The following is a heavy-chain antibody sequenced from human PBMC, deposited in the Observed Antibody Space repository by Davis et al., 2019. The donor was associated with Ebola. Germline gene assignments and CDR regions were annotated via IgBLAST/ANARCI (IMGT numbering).Heavy chain of an antibody. CDR3: ASYVLG. CDR1: GFTISSYW. V-gene: IGHV3-7*01. Sequence: GGSLRLSCAASGFTISSYWMSWVRQAPGKGLEWVANIKQDGSEKYYVDSVKGRFTVSRDNAKNALYLQMNSLRAEDTSVYYCASYVLGWGQGTLVAVST. CDR2: IKQDGSEK. J-gene: IGHJ4*02. D-gene: IGHD3-10*02.